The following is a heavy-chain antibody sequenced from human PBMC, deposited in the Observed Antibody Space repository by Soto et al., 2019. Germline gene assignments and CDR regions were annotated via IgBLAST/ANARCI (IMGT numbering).Heavy chain of an antibody. J-gene: IGHJ4*02. CDR2: IYWDDDK. D-gene: IGHD2-2*01. V-gene: IGHV2-5*02. CDR1: GFSLRTSGVG. Sequence: SGPTLVNPTQTLTLTCTFSGFSLRTSGVGVGWIRQPPGKALEWLALIYWDDDKRYSPSLKSRLTITKDTSKNQVVLTMTNMDPVDTATYYCAHSQKDIVVVPAATFDYWGQGTLVTVSS. CDR3: AHSQKDIVVVPAATFDY.